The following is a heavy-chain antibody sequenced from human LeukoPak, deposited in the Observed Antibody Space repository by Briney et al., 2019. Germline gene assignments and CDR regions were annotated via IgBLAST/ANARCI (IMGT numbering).Heavy chain of an antibody. V-gene: IGHV3-48*03. CDR1: GFTFSSYE. CDR2: ISSSGSTI. CDR3: ARRGGQLGRVLDY. D-gene: IGHD7-27*01. J-gene: IGHJ4*02. Sequence: GGSLRLSCAASGFTFSSYEMNWVRQAPGKGLEWVSYISSSGSTIYYADSVRGRFTISRDNAKNSLYLQMNSLRAEDTAVYYCARRGGQLGRVLDYWGQGTLVTVSS.